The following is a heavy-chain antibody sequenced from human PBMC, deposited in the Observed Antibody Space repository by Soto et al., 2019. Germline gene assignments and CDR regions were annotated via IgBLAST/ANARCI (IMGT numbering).Heavy chain of an antibody. CDR3: ARGWIGDLTDAFDI. CDR2: INIYGSST. V-gene: IGHV3-74*01. J-gene: IGHJ3*02. D-gene: IGHD2-2*03. Sequence: EVQLVESGGGSVQPGGSLRLSCAASGFTFSRYWMHWVRQAPGKGLVWVSRINIYGSSTDYADSVKGRFTISRDNAKNTLYLQMNSLRVEDTAVYYCARGWIGDLTDAFDIWGQGTMVTVSS. CDR1: GFTFSRYW.